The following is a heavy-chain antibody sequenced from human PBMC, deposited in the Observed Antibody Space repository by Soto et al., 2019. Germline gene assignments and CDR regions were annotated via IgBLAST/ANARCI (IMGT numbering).Heavy chain of an antibody. CDR3: ARGSFFHVAY. CDR2: ISSDGNTA. Sequence: QEQLVESGGGVVQPGRSLRLSCAASGFTFSTYVMHWVRQAPGKGLEWVALISSDGNTAYYADSVEGRFTISRDNSQNTLFLPTNTLRPEDTAVYYCARGSFFHVAYWGQGTLVTVSS. J-gene: IGHJ4*02. CDR1: GFTFSTYV. V-gene: IGHV3-30-3*01.